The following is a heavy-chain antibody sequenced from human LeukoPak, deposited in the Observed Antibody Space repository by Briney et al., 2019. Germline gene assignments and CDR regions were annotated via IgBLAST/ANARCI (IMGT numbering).Heavy chain of an antibody. CDR1: GFTFSSYA. CDR2: ISGSGGST. D-gene: IGHD6-19*01. V-gene: IGHV3-23*01. J-gene: IGHJ4*02. Sequence: PGGSLRLSCAASGFTFSSYAMSWVRQAPGKGLEWVSAISGSGGSTYYADSVKGRFTISRDNSKNTLYLQMNSLRAEDTAVYYCASGKSSGWSYYFDYWGQGTLVTVSS. CDR3: ASGKSSGWSYYFDY.